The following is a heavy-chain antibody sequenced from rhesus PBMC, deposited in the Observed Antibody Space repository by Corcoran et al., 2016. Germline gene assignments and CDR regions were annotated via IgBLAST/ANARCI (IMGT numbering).Heavy chain of an antibody. D-gene: IGHD1-20*01. J-gene: IGHJ4*01. CDR3: TGLEQGDF. Sequence: EVQLVESGGGVVQPGGSLRLSCAASGFTFSTYYMHWVRQAQGKGLEWVGLIRNKATSYTTEYAAAVKGRFTISRDDSKNTLYLQMSSLKTEDTALYYCTGLEQGDFWGQGVLVTVSS. CDR2: IRNKATSYTT. V-gene: IGHV3-13*01. CDR1: GFTFSTYY.